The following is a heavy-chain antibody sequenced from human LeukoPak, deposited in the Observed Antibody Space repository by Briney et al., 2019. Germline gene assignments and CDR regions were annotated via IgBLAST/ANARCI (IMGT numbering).Heavy chain of an antibody. CDR3: ARALQLWSPFDY. D-gene: IGHD5-18*01. J-gene: IGHJ4*02. V-gene: IGHV3-66*01. CDR2: IYSGGST. Sequence: GSLRLSCAASGFTVSSNYMSWVRQAPGKGLEWVSVIYSGGSTYYADSVKGRFTISRDNSKNTLDLQMNSLRAEDTAVYYCARALQLWSPFDYWGQGTLVTVSS. CDR1: GFTVSSNY.